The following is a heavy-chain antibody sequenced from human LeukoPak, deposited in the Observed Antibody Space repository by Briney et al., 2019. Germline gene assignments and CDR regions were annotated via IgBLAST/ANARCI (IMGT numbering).Heavy chain of an antibody. D-gene: IGHD6-13*01. J-gene: IGHJ6*03. CDR2: ISAYNGNT. CDR3: ARVRYSSSWYSGLRYYYMDV. Sequence: ASVKVSRKASGYTFTSYGISWVRQAPGQGLEWMGWISAYNGNTNYAQKLQGRVTMTTDKSTSTAYMELRSLRSDDTAVYYCARVRYSSSWYSGLRYYYMDVWGKGTTVTVSS. CDR1: GYTFTSYG. V-gene: IGHV1-18*01.